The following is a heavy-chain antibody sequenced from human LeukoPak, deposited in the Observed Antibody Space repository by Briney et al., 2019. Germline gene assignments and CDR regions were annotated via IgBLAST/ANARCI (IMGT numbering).Heavy chain of an antibody. J-gene: IGHJ6*02. D-gene: IGHD6-6*01. CDR3: ARPIIAARPDYYYGMDV. CDR2: IIPILGIA. V-gene: IGHV1-69*04. Sequence: GASVKVSCKASGYTFTSYAISWVRQAPGQGLEWMGRIIPILGIANYAQKFQGRVTITADKSTSTAYMELSSLRSEDTAVYYCARPIIAARPDYYYGMDVWGQGTTVTVSS. CDR1: GYTFTSYA.